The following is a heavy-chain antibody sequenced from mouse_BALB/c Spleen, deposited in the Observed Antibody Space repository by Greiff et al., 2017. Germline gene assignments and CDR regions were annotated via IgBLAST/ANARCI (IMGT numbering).Heavy chain of an antibody. J-gene: IGHJ4*01. V-gene: IGHV1-69*01. D-gene: IGHD2-1*01. Sequence: QVQLKQPGAELVMPGASVKMSCKASGYTFTDYWMHWVKQRPGQGLEWIGAIDTSDSYTSYNQKFKGKATLTVDESSSTAYMQLSSLTSEDSAVYYCARSDGNGGDYWGQGTSVTVSS. CDR1: GYTFTDYW. CDR2: IDTSDSYT. CDR3: ARSDGNGGDY.